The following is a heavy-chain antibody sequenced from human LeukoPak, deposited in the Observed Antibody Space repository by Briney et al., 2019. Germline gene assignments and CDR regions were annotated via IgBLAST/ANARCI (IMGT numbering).Heavy chain of an antibody. Sequence: SETLSLTCTVSGGSVSSGSYYWGWIRQPPGKGLEWIVSIYYSGSTYYNPSLKSRFTISVDTSKNQFSLKLSSVTAADTAVYYCARVIIAVAVDYWGQGTLVTVSS. V-gene: IGHV4-39*01. D-gene: IGHD6-19*01. J-gene: IGHJ4*02. CDR1: GGSVSSGSYY. CDR2: IYYSGST. CDR3: ARVIIAVAVDY.